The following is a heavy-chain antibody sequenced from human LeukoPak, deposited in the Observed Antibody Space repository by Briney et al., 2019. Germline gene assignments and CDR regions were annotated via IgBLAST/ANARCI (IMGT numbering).Heavy chain of an antibody. D-gene: IGHD6-25*01. Sequence: GASVKVSCKSSINTFNGNYMHWVRQTPGQGLEWMGWINPGSGGTNYAQKFQDRVTMTRDTSIGTIYMNLRKLSSDDTAVYYCAGGSGYYFFDNWGQGTLLTVSS. CDR1: INTFNGNY. V-gene: IGHV1-2*02. CDR2: INPGSGGT. CDR3: AGGSGYYFFDN. J-gene: IGHJ4*02.